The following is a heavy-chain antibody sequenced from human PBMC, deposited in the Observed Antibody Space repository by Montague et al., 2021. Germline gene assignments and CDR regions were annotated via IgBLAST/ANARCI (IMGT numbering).Heavy chain of an antibody. D-gene: IGHD5-24*01. J-gene: IGHJ5*02. Sequence: CAISGDSVSSNDATWNWIRQSPSRGLEWPGRTYCRSKWYNEYAISVKSRITVNPDTSKNQFALLLNSVTPEDTAVYYCARGWQKRFDPWGQGTLVTVSS. CDR3: ARGWQKRFDP. CDR2: TYCRSKWYN. CDR1: GDSVSSNDAT. V-gene: IGHV6-1*01.